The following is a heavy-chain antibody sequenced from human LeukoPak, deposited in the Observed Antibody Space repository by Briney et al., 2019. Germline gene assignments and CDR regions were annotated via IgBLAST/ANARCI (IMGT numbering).Heavy chain of an antibody. CDR2: ISTDGSTT. J-gene: IGHJ3*02. D-gene: IGHD2-8*01. V-gene: IGHV3-74*01. CDR1: GVTFSNYW. CDR3: ARDRVYNAFDI. Sequence: PGGSLRLSCAASGVTFSNYWMHWVRQAPGKGLVWVSRISTDGSTTTYADSVKGRFTISRDNAKNSLYLQMNSLRAEDTAVYYCARDRVYNAFDIWGQGTMVTVSS.